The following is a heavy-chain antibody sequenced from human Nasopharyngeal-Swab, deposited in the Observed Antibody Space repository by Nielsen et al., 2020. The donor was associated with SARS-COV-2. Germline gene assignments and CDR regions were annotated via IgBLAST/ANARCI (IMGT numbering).Heavy chain of an antibody. CDR3: AKAGGYYYGSGRLYSDY. CDR1: GFTFGDYY. J-gene: IGHJ4*02. CDR2: ISSSSSSI. D-gene: IGHD3-10*01. V-gene: IGHV3-11*01. Sequence: GESLKISCAASGFTFGDYYMSWIRQAPGKGPEWVSHISSSSSSIYYADSVKGRFTISRDNAKNSLYLQMNSLRAEDTAVYYCAKAGGYYYGSGRLYSDYWGQGTLVTVSS.